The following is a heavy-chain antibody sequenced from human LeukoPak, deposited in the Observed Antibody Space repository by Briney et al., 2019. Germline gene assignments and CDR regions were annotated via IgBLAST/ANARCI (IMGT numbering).Heavy chain of an antibody. Sequence: SETLSLTCIVSGDSISSYYWSWIRQPAGKGLERIGRIYYSGSTNYNPSLKSRVTISVDTSKNRFSLKLSSVTAADTAVYYCARGYGWASYNNFNYWGQGILVTVSS. CDR2: IYYSGST. CDR3: ARGYGWASYNNFNY. D-gene: IGHD3-10*01. J-gene: IGHJ4*02. CDR1: GDSISSYY. V-gene: IGHV4-4*07.